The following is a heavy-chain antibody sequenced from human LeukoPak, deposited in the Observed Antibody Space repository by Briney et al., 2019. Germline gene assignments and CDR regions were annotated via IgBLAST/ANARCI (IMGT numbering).Heavy chain of an antibody. CDR3: ARLNGGG. J-gene: IGHJ4*02. CDR2: SDYNGST. V-gene: IGHV4-59*08. CDR1: SGSISNYC. Sequence: SETLSLTCTVSSGSISNYCWSWIRQPPGKGLEWIGFSDYNGSTNYNPSLKSRVTISLDTSKDQIALKLSSVTAADTAVYYCARLNGGGWGQGTLVVVTS. D-gene: IGHD2-8*01.